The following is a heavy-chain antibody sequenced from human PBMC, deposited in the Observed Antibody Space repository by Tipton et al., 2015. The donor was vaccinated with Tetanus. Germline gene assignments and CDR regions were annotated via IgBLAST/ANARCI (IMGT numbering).Heavy chain of an antibody. CDR2: IKRDGSSI. D-gene: IGHD3-10*01. V-gene: IGHV3-74*01. CDR3: TRLWAAALDY. J-gene: IGHJ4*02. Sequence: SLRLSCAASGFTFSSDWMHWVRQAPGKGLVWVSRIKRDGSSISYEDSVKGRLTVSRDNSKNTFHLQMNSLRAEDTAVYYCTRLWAAALDYWGQGTLVTVSS. CDR1: GFTFSSDW.